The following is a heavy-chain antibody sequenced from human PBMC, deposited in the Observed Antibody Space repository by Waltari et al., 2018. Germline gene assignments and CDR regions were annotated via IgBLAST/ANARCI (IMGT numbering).Heavy chain of an antibody. CDR1: GYTFTSYA. CDR2: INAGNGNT. D-gene: IGHD3-16*01. V-gene: IGHV1-3*01. CDR3: ARVEGAAGLDI. J-gene: IGHJ3*02. Sequence: QVQLVQSGAEVKRPGASVTVSCKAAGYTFTSYAMHWVRQAPGQRLEWMGWINAGNGNTKYSQKFQGRVTITRDTSASTAYMELSSLRSEDTAVYYCARVEGAAGLDIWGQGTMVTVSS.